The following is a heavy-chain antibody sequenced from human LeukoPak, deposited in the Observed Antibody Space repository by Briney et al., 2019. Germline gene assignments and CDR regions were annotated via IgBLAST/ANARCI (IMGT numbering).Heavy chain of an antibody. J-gene: IGHJ4*02. CDR3: ARGGTYYPCIDY. CDR2: VSAYNGKT. D-gene: IGHD1-26*01. Sequence: GASVKVSCKTSGYTFTTTYISWVRQAPGQGLEWMGWVSAYNGKTSYAQKFQGRVTMTIDTSTTTAYMDLTSLTFDDTAVYYCARGGTYYPCIDYWGQGTLVTVSS. V-gene: IGHV1-18*01. CDR1: GYTFTTTY.